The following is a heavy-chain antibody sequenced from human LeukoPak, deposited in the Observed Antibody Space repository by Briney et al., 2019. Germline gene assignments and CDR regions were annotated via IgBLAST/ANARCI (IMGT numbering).Heavy chain of an antibody. CDR1: GFTFTNAW. V-gene: IGHV3-15*01. CDR2: IKSKGDGETT. CDR3: TTDLGLTMIRGVIVH. D-gene: IGHD3-10*01. J-gene: IGHJ4*02. Sequence: GGSLRLSCAASGFTFTNAWMSWVRQAPGKGLEWVGRIKSKGDGETTEYAAPVKGRFTMSRDDSKATLYLQMNSLKAEDTAVYYCTTDLGLTMIRGVIVHWGQGALVTVSS.